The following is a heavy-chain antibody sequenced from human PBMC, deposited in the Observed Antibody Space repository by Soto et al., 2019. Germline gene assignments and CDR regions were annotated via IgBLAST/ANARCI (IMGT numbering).Heavy chain of an antibody. D-gene: IGHD1-26*01. CDR1: GFTFSSYA. V-gene: IGHV3-23*01. J-gene: IGHJ4*02. Sequence: EVQLLESGGGLVQPGGSLRLSCAASGFTFSSYAMRWVRQAPVKGLEWVSAISGSGGSTYYADSVKGRFTLSRAKSKNTLYLQMNSLRAEDTAVYYCARRGSGSYYDYWGQGTLVTVSS. CDR2: ISGSGGST. CDR3: ARRGSGSYYDY.